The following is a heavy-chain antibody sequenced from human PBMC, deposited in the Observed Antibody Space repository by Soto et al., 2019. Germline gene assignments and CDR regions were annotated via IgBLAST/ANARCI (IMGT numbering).Heavy chain of an antibody. CDR2: MNPNSGNT. J-gene: IGHJ6*03. Sequence: QVQLVPSGAEVKKPGASVKVSCKASGYTCTSYDINWVRQATGQGLEWMGWMNPNSGNTGYAQKVQGRVTMTRNTSISTAYIELSSLRSEDTAVYYCARNTNYDILTGRQNPYYYYYMDVWGKGTTVTVSS. D-gene: IGHD3-9*01. CDR3: ARNTNYDILTGRQNPYYYYYMDV. V-gene: IGHV1-8*01. CDR1: GYTCTSYD.